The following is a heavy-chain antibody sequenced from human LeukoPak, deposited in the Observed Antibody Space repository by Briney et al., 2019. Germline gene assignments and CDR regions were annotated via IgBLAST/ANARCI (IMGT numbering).Heavy chain of an antibody. J-gene: IGHJ4*02. D-gene: IGHD5-18*01. Sequence: SETLSLTCAVSGGSLTNDDWWNWVRQPPGKGLEWIGEIYHSGSTNYNPSLKSRVTISVDTSKNQFSLKLSSVTAADTAVYYCARVVRGYSYGNFDYWGQGTLVTVSS. CDR2: IYHSGST. CDR1: GGSLTNDDW. V-gene: IGHV4-4*02. CDR3: ARVVRGYSYGNFDY.